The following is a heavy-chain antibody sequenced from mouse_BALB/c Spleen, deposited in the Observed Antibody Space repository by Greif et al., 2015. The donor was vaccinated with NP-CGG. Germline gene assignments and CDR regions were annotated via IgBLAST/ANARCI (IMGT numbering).Heavy chain of an antibody. D-gene: IGHD2-10*02. CDR2: INPSTGYT. V-gene: IGHV1-7*01. CDR1: GYTFTSYW. Sequence: VQLQQSGAELAKPGASVKMSCKASGYTFTSYWMHWVKQRPGQGLEWIGYINPSTGYTEYNRKFKDKATWTADKSSSTAYMQLSSLTSEDSAVYYCARRYGNLHFDYWGQGTTLTVSS. J-gene: IGHJ2*01. CDR3: ARRYGNLHFDY.